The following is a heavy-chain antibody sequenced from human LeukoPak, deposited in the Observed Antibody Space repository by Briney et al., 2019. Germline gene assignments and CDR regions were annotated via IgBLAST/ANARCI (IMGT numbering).Heavy chain of an antibody. D-gene: IGHD5-18*01. V-gene: IGHV4-59*01. J-gene: IGHJ2*01. CDR2: MYSSGST. Sequence: SETLSLTCTVSGDSISTYYWSWIRQPPGKGLEWIGYMYSSGSTSYNPSLKSRVSMSVDTSKNQFSLRLSSVTAADTAVYYCATIRDTAHRYWYFDLWGRGTLVIVSS. CDR3: ATIRDTAHRYWYFDL. CDR1: GDSISTYY.